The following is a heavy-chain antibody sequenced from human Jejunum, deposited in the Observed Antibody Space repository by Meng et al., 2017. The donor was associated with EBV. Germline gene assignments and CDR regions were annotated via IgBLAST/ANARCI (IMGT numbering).Heavy chain of an antibody. CDR2: INDVGINT. Sequence: EVQLLESGGGLVQPGGALRLSCAASGFTFSIYAMTWVRQAPGKGLEWLSVINDVGINTHYADSVKGRFTVSRDNSKNTLYLQMNSLRAEDTAVYYCAKRVTTVVTWAFDSWGQGTLVTSPQ. CDR1: GFTFSIYA. CDR3: AKRVTTVVTWAFDS. D-gene: IGHD4-11*01. J-gene: IGHJ4*02. V-gene: IGHV3-23*03.